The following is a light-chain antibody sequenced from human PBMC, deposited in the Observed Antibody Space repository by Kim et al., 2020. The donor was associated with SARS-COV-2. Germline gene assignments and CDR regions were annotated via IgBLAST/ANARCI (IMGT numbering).Light chain of an antibody. CDR2: GAS. J-gene: IGKJ4*01. CDR1: QSVSSSY. CDR3: QQDYNLLT. Sequence: PGERVTLSCRASQSVSSSYLTWYQQKPGQAPRLLIYGASSRATGIPARFSGSGSGTDFTLTISSLQPEDFAVYYCQQDYNLLTFGGGPTLDIK. V-gene: IGKV3D-7*01.